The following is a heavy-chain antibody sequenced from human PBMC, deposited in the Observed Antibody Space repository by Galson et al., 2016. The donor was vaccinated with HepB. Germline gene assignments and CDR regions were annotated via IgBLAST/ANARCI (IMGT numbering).Heavy chain of an antibody. CDR3: TSGLVRGVISF. D-gene: IGHD3-10*01. Sequence: TLSLTCSVSGGSISSGGYYWSWIRQHPGKGLEWIGYIFYSGSSYYNPSLKSRVTISVDTSKNQFSLKLSSVTAADTAVYHCTSGLVRGVISFWGQGFWVSVSS. CDR2: IFYSGSS. J-gene: IGHJ4*02. V-gene: IGHV4-31*03. CDR1: GGSISSGGYY.